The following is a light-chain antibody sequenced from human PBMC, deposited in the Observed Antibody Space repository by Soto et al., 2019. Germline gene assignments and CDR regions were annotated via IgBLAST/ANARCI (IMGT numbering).Light chain of an antibody. CDR2: EVN. CDR3: TSYAGGNNV. V-gene: IGLV2-8*01. Sequence: QSALTQPPSASGSPGQSVTISCTGTSSDVGGYNYVSWYQQHPGKVPKLMVYEVNKPPSGVPDRFSGSKSGNTASLTVSGLQAEDEADYYCTSYAGGNNVFGTGTTLTVL. J-gene: IGLJ1*01. CDR1: SSDVGGYNY.